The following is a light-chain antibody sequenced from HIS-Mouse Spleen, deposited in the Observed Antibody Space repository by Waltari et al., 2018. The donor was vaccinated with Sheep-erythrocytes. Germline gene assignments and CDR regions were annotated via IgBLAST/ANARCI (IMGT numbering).Light chain of an antibody. CDR1: SSDVGSYNL. J-gene: IGLJ1*01. V-gene: IGLV2-23*01. CDR3: CSYAGSYNHV. Sequence: QSALTQPASVSGSPGQSITISCTGTSSDVGSYNLVSWYQQHPVKAPKLMIYEGSKRPSGVSNRFSGSKSGNTASLTISGLQAEDEADYYCCSYAGSYNHVFATGTKVTVL. CDR2: EGS.